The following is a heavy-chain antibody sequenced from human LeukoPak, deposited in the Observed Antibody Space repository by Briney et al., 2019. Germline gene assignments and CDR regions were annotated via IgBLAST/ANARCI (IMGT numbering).Heavy chain of an antibody. CDR1: GFTFDDYA. CDR2: VSWNSGSI. CDR3: AKDLGVVVAATLPDY. D-gene: IGHD2-15*01. V-gene: IGHV3-9*01. J-gene: IGHJ4*02. Sequence: GGSLRLSCAASGFTFDDYAMHWVRQAPGKGLEWVSGVSWNSGSIGYADSVKGRFTISRDNAKNSLYLQMNSLRAGDTALYYCAKDLGVVVAATLPDYWGQGTLVTVS.